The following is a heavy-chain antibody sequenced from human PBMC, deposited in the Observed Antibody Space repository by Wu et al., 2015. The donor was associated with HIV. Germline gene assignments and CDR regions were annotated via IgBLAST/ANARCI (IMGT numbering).Heavy chain of an antibody. D-gene: IGHD2-2*01. Sequence: QVHLVQSGAEVKKPGTSVKVSCKASGYTFIDYYIHWVRQAPGQGLEWMGWINPNSGGTNYAQKFQGRVTMTRDTSISTAYMELSRLRSEDTAVYYCARDPVVVPAVPHVDLSVWGQGTLVHRLL. V-gene: IGHV1-2*02. CDR2: INPNSGGT. CDR1: GYTFIDYY. J-gene: IGHJ4*02. CDR3: ARDPVVVPAVPHVDLSV.